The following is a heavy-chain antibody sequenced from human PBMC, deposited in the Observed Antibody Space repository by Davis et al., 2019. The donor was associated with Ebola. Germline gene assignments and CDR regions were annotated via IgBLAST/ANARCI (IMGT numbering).Heavy chain of an antibody. CDR3: ASGLVRGESYWYLDL. CDR1: GYTFTGYY. Sequence: ASVKVSCKASGYTFTGYYMHWVRQAPGQGLEWMGWINPNSGGTNYAQKFQGRVTMTRDTSISTAYMELSSLRSEDTAVYYCASGLVRGESYWYLDLWGRGTLVTVSS. V-gene: IGHV1-2*02. D-gene: IGHD6-6*01. CDR2: INPNSGGT. J-gene: IGHJ2*01.